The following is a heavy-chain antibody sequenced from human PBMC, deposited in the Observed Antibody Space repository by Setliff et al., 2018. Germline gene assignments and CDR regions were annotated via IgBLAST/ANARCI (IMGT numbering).Heavy chain of an antibody. CDR2: FIPMFGTP. J-gene: IGHJ5*02. CDR3: ARSPALLGIVYLDP. CDR1: GGTFSSYA. V-gene: IGHV1-69*05. Sequence: GASVKVSCKASGGTFSSYAISWVRQAPGQGLEWMGGFIPMFGTPGYAQKFQDRVTITTDESTSTAYMELNSLTSEDTAVYYCARSPALLGIVYLDPWGQGTRVTVSS. D-gene: IGHD2-15*01.